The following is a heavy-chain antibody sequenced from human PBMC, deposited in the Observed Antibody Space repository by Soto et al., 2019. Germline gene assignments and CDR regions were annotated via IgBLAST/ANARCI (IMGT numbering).Heavy chain of an antibody. D-gene: IGHD3-16*01. CDR2: INHSGST. CDR3: AREGGEGDYYDY. Sequence: SETLSLTCAVYGGSFSGYYWSWIRQPPGKGLEWIGEINHSGSTNYNPSLKSRVTISVDTSKNQFSLKLSSVTAADTAVYYCAREGGEGDYYDYWSQGTLVTVSS. V-gene: IGHV4-34*01. CDR1: GGSFSGYY. J-gene: IGHJ4*02.